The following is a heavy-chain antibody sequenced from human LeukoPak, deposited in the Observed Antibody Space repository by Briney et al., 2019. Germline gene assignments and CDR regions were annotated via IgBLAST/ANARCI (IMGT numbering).Heavy chain of an antibody. CDR3: ASEPEYYGLGSPFHY. Sequence: ASVKVSCKVYGYTLTELSMHWVRQAPGKGLEWMGGFDPEDGQTIYAQKFQGRVTMTEDTSTNTAYMELSSLRSEDTAVYYCASEPEYYGLGSPFHYWGQVTLVTVSS. D-gene: IGHD3-10*01. V-gene: IGHV1-24*01. CDR2: FDPEDGQT. J-gene: IGHJ4*02. CDR1: GYTLTELS.